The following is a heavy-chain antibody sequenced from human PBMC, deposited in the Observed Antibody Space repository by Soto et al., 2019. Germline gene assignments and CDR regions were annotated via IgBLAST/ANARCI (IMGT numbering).Heavy chain of an antibody. D-gene: IGHD1-26*01. V-gene: IGHV3-53*04. J-gene: IGHJ4*02. CDR3: AGEDSGSYFRY. Sequence: EVRLVESGGGLVQPGGSLRLSCAASGFTVSRSYMSWVRQAPGKGLEWVSVIYDGDHTYYADSVQGRFTISRLSFKNTLYLQMDSLRPEDTAIYYCAGEDSGSYFRYWGKGTLVTVSS. CDR1: GFTVSRSY. CDR2: IYDGDHT.